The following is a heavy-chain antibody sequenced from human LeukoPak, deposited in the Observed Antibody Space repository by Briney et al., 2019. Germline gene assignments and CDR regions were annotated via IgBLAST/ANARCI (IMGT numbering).Heavy chain of an antibody. J-gene: IGHJ4*02. Sequence: SETLSLTCTVSGDSISGSYWSWIRQPAGKGLEWIGRIYTSGSANYNPSLKSRLTMSVDTSKNQFSLKLSSVTAADAAVYYCARDPYSSSWFFDYWGQGTLVTVSS. D-gene: IGHD6-13*01. CDR3: ARDPYSSSWFFDY. CDR2: IYTSGSA. CDR1: GDSISGSY. V-gene: IGHV4-4*07.